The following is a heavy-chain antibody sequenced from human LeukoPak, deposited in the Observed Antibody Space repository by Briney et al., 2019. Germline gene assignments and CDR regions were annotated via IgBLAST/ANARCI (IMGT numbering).Heavy chain of an antibody. D-gene: IGHD2-2*01. CDR2: IKSKTDGGTT. CDR3: TTDPRYCSSTSCYYHYYGMDV. V-gene: IGHV3-15*01. J-gene: IGHJ6*02. CDR1: GFTFSNAW. Sequence: GGSLRLSCAASGFTFSNAWMSWVRQAPGKGLEWVGRIKSKTDGGTTDYAAPVKGRFTISRDDSENTLYLQMNSLKTEDTAVYYCTTDPRYCSSTSCYYHYYGMDVWGQGTTVSVSS.